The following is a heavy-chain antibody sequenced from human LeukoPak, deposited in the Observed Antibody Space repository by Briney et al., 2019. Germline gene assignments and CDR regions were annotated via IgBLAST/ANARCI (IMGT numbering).Heavy chain of an antibody. Sequence: SVKVSCKASGGTFSSYAISWVRQAPGQGLEWMGRIIPIVGIAKYAQKFQGRVTITADKSTSISYMELSSLRSEDTAVYYCARGYLEYQVDYWGQGTQVTVSS. J-gene: IGHJ4*02. D-gene: IGHD2-2*01. CDR3: ARGYLEYQVDY. CDR2: IIPIVGIA. V-gene: IGHV1-69*04. CDR1: GGTFSSYA.